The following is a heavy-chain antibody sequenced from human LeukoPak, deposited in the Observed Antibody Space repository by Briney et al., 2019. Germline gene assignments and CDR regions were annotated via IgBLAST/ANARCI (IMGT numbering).Heavy chain of an antibody. CDR2: IYYSGST. CDR3: ARQSGSYGGILDN. Sequence: SETLSLTCSVSGGSITYSHYYWGWVRQPPGKGLEWIGGIYYSGSTYYNPSLKSRGTISVDTSRNEFSLRLSSVTAADTALYFCARQSGSYGGILDNWGQGILGTVSS. J-gene: IGHJ4*02. V-gene: IGHV4-39*01. CDR1: GGSITYSHYY. D-gene: IGHD1-26*01.